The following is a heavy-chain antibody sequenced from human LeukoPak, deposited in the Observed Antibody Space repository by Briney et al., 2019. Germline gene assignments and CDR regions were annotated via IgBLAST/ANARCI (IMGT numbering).Heavy chain of an antibody. CDR2: IYYSGTT. Sequence: SETLSLTCSISGGFISSYYWSWIRQPPGKGLEWIGYIYYSGTTNHKPSLKSRVTISVDTSKNQFSLKLSSVTAADTAVYYCATYDSTVASFNYWGQGTLVTVSS. CDR3: ATYDSTVASFNY. J-gene: IGHJ4*02. D-gene: IGHD3-22*01. CDR1: GGFISSYY. V-gene: IGHV4-59*08.